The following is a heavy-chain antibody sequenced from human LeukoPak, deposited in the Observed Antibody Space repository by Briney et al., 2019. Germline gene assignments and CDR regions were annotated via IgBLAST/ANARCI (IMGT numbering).Heavy chain of an antibody. CDR1: GGTFSSYA. CDR2: IIPIFGTA. Sequence: GSSVKVSCKASGGTFSSYAISWVRQAPGQGLEWMGGIIPIFGTANYAQKFQGRVTITADESTSTAYMELSSLRSEDTAVYYCARDVRMYCGGDCYSNFDYWGQGTLVTVSS. CDR3: ARDVRMYCGGDCYSNFDY. V-gene: IGHV1-69*01. J-gene: IGHJ4*02. D-gene: IGHD2-21*01.